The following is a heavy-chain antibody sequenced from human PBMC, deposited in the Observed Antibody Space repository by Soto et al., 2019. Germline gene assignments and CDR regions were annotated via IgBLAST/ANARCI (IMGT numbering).Heavy chain of an antibody. J-gene: IGHJ3*02. CDR1: GFTFSDYY. D-gene: IGHD2-21*02. CDR3: ARRCGGHCYGFSAFDI. V-gene: IGHV3-11*05. CDR2: ISSSSSYT. Sequence: QVQLVESGGGLVKPGGSLRLSCAASGFTFSDYYMSWIRQAPGKGLEWVSYISSSSSYTNYADSVKGRFTISRDNAKNSLYLQMNSLRAEDTAVYYCARRCGGHCYGFSAFDIWGQGTMVTVSS.